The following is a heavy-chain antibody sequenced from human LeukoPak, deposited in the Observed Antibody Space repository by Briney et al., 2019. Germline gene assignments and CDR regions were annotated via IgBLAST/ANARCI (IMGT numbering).Heavy chain of an antibody. CDR3: ARVATMVRVPLDALDI. Sequence: PGGSLRLSCAISGFTFSGCELTWVRQAPGKGLELVYYISRSGNTIYYADSVKGRFTTSRDNAKNSLYLQMNSLRVEDTAVYYCARVATMVRVPLDALDIWGQGTMVSVSS. CDR1: GFTFSGCE. V-gene: IGHV3-48*03. D-gene: IGHD3-10*01. CDR2: ISRSGNTI. J-gene: IGHJ3*02.